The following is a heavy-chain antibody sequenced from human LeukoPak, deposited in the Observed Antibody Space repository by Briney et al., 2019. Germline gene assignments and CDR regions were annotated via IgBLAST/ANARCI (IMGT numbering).Heavy chain of an antibody. V-gene: IGHV3-73*01. CDR2: IRSKANNYAT. Sequence: GGSLRLSCAASGSTFSGSALHWVRQASGRGLEWVGRIRSKANNYATAYAASVKGRFTIARDDSKNTAYLQMNSLKAEDTAVYYCARRRDGYNPLKVDFDYWGQGTLVTVSS. CDR1: GSTFSGSA. CDR3: ARRRDGYNPLKVDFDY. D-gene: IGHD5-24*01. J-gene: IGHJ4*02.